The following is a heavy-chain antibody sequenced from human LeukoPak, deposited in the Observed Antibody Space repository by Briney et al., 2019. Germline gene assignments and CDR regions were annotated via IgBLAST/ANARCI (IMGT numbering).Heavy chain of an antibody. V-gene: IGHV4-4*08. D-gene: IGHD3-10*01. CDR2: IYSSGST. Sequence: PSETLSLTCTVSGGSISSYYWSWIRQPPGKGLEWIGYIYSSGSTDYNPSLKSRVTLSVDTSKNQFSLKLSSVTAADTAVYYCAREVRGVMGYWGRGTLVTVSS. J-gene: IGHJ4*02. CDR1: GGSISSYY. CDR3: AREVRGVMGY.